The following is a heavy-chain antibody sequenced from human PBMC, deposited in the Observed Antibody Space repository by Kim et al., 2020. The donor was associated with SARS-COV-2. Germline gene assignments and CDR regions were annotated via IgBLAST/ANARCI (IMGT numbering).Heavy chain of an antibody. CDR3: ASLVGYGSSWYAEYYYYGMDV. CDR1: GYTFTSYY. V-gene: IGHV1-46*01. Sequence: ASVKVSCKASGYTFTSYYMHWVRQAPGQGLEWMGIINPSGGSTSYAQKFQGRVTMTRDTSTSTVYMELSSLRSEDTAVYYCASLVGYGSSWYAEYYYYGMDVWGQGTTVTVSS. CDR2: INPSGGST. J-gene: IGHJ6*02. D-gene: IGHD6-13*01.